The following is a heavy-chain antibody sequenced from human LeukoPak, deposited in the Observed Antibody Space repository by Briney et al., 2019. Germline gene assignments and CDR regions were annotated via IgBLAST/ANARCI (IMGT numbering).Heavy chain of an antibody. CDR1: GFSFSTYA. J-gene: IGHJ4*02. CDR3: ARKGLGDC. Sequence: GGSLRLSCAASGFSFSTYAISWVRQAPGKGLEWVANIKQDGSEKYYVDSVKGRFTISRDNAKNSLYLQMNSLRAEDTAVYYCARKGLGDCWGQGTLVTVSS. V-gene: IGHV3-7*01. CDR2: IKQDGSEK. D-gene: IGHD3-22*01.